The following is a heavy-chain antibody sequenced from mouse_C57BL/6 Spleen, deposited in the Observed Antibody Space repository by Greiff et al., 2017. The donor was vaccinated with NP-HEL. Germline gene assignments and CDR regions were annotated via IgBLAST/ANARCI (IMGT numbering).Heavy chain of an antibody. CDR2: IDPANGNN. J-gene: IGHJ1*03. D-gene: IGHD1-1*01. CDR3: ASSTVVALHWYFDV. CDR1: GFNIKNTY. Sequence: EVKLKESVAELVRPGASVKLSCTASGFNIKNTYMHWVKQRPEQGLEWIGRIDPANGNNKYAPKFQGKATITADTSSNTAYLQLSSLTSEDTAIYYCASSTVVALHWYFDVWGTGTTVTVSS. V-gene: IGHV14-3*01.